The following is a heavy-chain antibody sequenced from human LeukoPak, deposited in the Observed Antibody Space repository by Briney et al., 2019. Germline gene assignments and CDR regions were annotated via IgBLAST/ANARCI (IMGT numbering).Heavy chain of an antibody. D-gene: IGHD3-16*01. CDR3: ARGGEILDY. J-gene: IGHJ4*02. CDR2: IFGADTT. Sequence: PGGSLRLSCAATDFIVSDSHMSWVRQAPGGGLEWVSVIFGADTTFYADSVKGRFTISRDNLQNTVNRQMNSLRDDDTAVYYCARGGEILDYWGQGTQVTVSS. V-gene: IGHV3-53*01. CDR1: DFIVSDSH.